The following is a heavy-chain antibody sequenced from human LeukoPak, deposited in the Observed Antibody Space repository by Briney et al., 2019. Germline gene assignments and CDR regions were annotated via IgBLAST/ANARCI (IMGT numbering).Heavy chain of an antibody. CDR2: IYYSGST. CDR3: ARQHLWRGLIAAAGFDP. D-gene: IGHD6-13*01. J-gene: IGHJ5*02. V-gene: IGHV4-39*01. Sequence: SETLSLTCTVSGGSISSSSYYWGWIRQPPGKGLEWIGSIYYSGSTYYNPSLKSRVTISVDTSKNQFSLKLSSVTAADTAVYYCARQHLWRGLIAAAGFDPWGQGTLVTVSS. CDR1: GGSISSSSYY.